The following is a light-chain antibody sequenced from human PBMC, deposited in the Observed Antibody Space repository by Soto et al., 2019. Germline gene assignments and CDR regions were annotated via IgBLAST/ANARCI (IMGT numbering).Light chain of an antibody. CDR2: DAS. V-gene: IGKV3-20*01. Sequence: EIVLTQSPGTLSLSPGERATLSCRASQSVSSSYLAWYQQKPGQAPRLLIYDASSRATGIPDRFSGSGSGTDFTLTISRLEPEDFAAYYCQQYGSSPPTFGQGTKLEIK. J-gene: IGKJ2*01. CDR3: QQYGSSPPT. CDR1: QSVSSSY.